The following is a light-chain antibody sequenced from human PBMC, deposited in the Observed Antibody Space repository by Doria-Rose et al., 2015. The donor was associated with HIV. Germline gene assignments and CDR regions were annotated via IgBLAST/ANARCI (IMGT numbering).Light chain of an antibody. CDR1: QSISNW. CDR2: KAS. Sequence: DIQMTQSPSTLPASVGDRVTNTCRASQSISNWLAWYQQKPGQAPKLLIYKASTLQIGVPSRFRGSGSGTEFTLTINSLQPDDFATYYCQHFDKYFSWTFGHGTKVDIK. J-gene: IGKJ1*01. CDR3: QHFDKYFSWT. V-gene: IGKV1-5*03.